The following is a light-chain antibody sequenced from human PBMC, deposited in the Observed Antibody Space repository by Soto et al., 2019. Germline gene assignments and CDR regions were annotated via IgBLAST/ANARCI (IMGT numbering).Light chain of an antibody. V-gene: IGKV3-15*01. CDR2: GAS. CDR3: QQYHKWPPFT. Sequence: EIVMTQSPATLSVSPGESATLSCSASQSVSSKSAWFQQKPGQAPRLLIYGASTRASGVPARFSGSGSGTEFTLTISSLQSEDFAVYYCQQYHKWPPFTFGGGTKVEIK. J-gene: IGKJ4*01. CDR1: QSVSSK.